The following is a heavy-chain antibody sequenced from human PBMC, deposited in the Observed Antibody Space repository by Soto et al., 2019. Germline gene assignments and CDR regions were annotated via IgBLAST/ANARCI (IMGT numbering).Heavy chain of an antibody. Sequence: PGGSLRLSCAASGFTFSSYSMNWVRQAPGKGLEWVSSISSSSSYIYYADSVKGRFTISRDNAKNSLYLQMNSLRAEDTAAYYCARDPTGSSSFNFDYWGQGTLVTVSS. CDR2: ISSSSSYI. V-gene: IGHV3-21*01. CDR3: ARDPTGSSSFNFDY. D-gene: IGHD6-6*01. CDR1: GFTFSSYS. J-gene: IGHJ4*02.